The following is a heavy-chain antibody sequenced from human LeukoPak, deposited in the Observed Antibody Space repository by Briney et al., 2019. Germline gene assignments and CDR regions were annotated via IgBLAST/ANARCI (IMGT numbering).Heavy chain of an antibody. V-gene: IGHV3-9*01. CDR1: GFTFDDYA. CDR3: AKDTPNSRSGYYFDY. Sequence: GGSLRLSCAASGFTFDDYAMHWVRQAPGKGLEWVSGISWNSGSIGYADSVKGRFTISRDNAKNSLYLQMNSLRAEDTALYYCAKDTPNSRSGYYFDYWGQGTLVTVSS. J-gene: IGHJ4*02. CDR2: ISWNSGSI. D-gene: IGHD3-3*01.